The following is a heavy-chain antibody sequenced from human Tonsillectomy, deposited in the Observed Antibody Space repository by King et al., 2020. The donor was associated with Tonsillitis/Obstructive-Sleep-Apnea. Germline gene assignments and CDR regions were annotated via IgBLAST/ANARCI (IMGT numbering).Heavy chain of an antibody. V-gene: IGHV5-51*03. Sequence: QLVQSGAEVKKPGESLKISCKGSGYSFTSYWIGWVRQMPGKGLEWMGIIYPGDSDTRYSPSFQGQVTISADKSISTAYLQWSSLKASDTAMDYCARSVWSAYYSYYYGMDVWGQGTTVTVSS. CDR2: IYPGDSDT. CDR3: ARSVWSAYYSYYYGMDV. CDR1: GYSFTSYW. J-gene: IGHJ6*02. D-gene: IGHD3-3*01.